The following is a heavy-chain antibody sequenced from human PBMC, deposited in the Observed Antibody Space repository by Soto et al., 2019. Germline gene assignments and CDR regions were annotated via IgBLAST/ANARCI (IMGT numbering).Heavy chain of an antibody. CDR3: ARRGRYGGRSYTG. CDR2: VNHAGGT. CDR1: GGSFNDFY. V-gene: IGHV4-34*01. Sequence: QMHIQQWGAGLLKPSETLSLTCAVSGGSFNDFYWNWVRQPPGEGLEWIGEVNHAGGTDYNPSLKGRGPISEDRSKNQLSLRLKSVTVADTATYYCARRGRYGGRSYTGWGQGTLVTVSS. J-gene: IGHJ4*02. D-gene: IGHD2-15*01.